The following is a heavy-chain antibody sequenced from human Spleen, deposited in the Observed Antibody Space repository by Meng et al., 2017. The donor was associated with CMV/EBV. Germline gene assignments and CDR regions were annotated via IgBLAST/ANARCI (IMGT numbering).Heavy chain of an antibody. CDR1: GFSLSTSGVG. CDR3: AHSSLGDYGDPNWFDP. V-gene: IGHV2-5*02. CDR2: IYWDDDK. Sequence: QITLKESGPTLVKPTQTLTLTCTFSGFSLSTSGVGVGWIRQPPGKALEWLALIYWDDDKRYSPSLKSRLTITKDTSKNQVVLTMTNMDPVDTATYYCAHSSLGDYGDPNWFDPWGQVTLGTVSS. J-gene: IGHJ5*02. D-gene: IGHD4-17*01.